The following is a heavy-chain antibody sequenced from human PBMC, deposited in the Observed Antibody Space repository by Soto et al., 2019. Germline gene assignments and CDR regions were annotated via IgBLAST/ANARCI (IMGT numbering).Heavy chain of an antibody. Sequence: SETLSLTCAVYGGSFSGYYWSWIRQPPGKGLEWIGEINHSGSTNYNPSLKSRVTISVDTSKNQFSLKLSSVTAADTAVYYCATSPDRGYGMDVWGQGTTVTVS. CDR3: ATSPDRGYGMDV. D-gene: IGHD3-10*01. CDR2: INHSGST. CDR1: GGSFSGYY. V-gene: IGHV4-34*01. J-gene: IGHJ6*02.